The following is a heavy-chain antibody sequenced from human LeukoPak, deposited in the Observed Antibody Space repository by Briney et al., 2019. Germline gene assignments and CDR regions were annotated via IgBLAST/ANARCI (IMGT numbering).Heavy chain of an antibody. CDR1: GKTLSDLS. CDR3: VTGFTTMAVDYFDC. J-gene: IGHJ4*02. Sequence: ASVKVSCKVSGKTLSDLSIHWLRQPPGKGLEWLGGSDLEDGERIYAQMFQGRVTMTEDTSIDTAYMELSSLRSEDTAVYYCVTGFTTMAVDYFDCWGQGTLVTVSP. V-gene: IGHV1-24*01. D-gene: IGHD5-18*01. CDR2: SDLEDGER.